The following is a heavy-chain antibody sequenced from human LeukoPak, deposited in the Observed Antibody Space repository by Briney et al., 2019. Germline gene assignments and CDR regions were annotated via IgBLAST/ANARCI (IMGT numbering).Heavy chain of an antibody. Sequence: GGSLRLSCATSGFTFSSYWMHWVRQAPGKGLVWVSRINSDGSSTSYADSVKGRFTISRDNAKNTLYLQMNSLRAEDTAVYYCATLQRYCSSTSCYRWFDPWGQGTLVTVSS. V-gene: IGHV3-74*01. D-gene: IGHD2-2*01. CDR2: INSDGSST. J-gene: IGHJ5*02. CDR3: ATLQRYCSSTSCYRWFDP. CDR1: GFTFSSYW.